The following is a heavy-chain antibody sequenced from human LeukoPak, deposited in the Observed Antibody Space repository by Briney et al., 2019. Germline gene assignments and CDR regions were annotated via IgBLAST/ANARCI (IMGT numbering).Heavy chain of an antibody. Sequence: GGSLRLSCAVSEFTFSSYAMSWVRQAPGKGLEWVSAISGSGGSTYYADSVKGRFTISRDNSKNTLYLQMNSLRAEDTAVYYCAKARYYYDSSGYYYHEFDYWGQGTLVTVSS. CDR3: AKARYYYDSSGYYYHEFDY. J-gene: IGHJ4*02. V-gene: IGHV3-23*01. CDR1: EFTFSSYA. CDR2: ISGSGGST. D-gene: IGHD3-22*01.